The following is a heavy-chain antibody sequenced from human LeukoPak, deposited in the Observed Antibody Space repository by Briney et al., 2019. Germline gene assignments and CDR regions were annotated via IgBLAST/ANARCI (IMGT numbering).Heavy chain of an antibody. CDR3: ARAWLRRKYYYYMDV. CDR1: GYTFSLYG. CDR2: ISGYNGHA. J-gene: IGHJ6*03. Sequence: GASVKVSCKPSGYTFSLYGINWVRQAPGEGLEWMGWISGYNGHANYAQKFQGRVTLTTDASMNTAYMELRSLRSDDTAVYYCARAWLRRKYYYYMDVWGKGTTVTVSS. D-gene: IGHD5-12*01. V-gene: IGHV1-18*01.